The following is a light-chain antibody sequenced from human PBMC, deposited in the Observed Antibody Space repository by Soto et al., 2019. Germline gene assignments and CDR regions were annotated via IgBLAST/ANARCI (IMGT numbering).Light chain of an antibody. J-gene: IGKJ1*01. CDR2: GAS. CDR1: QSVSNDF. Sequence: EIVLTQSPGILSLSPGERSTLSCRASQSVSNDFLAWYQQKPGQAPRLLIYGASSRATGIPDRFSGSGSGTDFTLTISRLEPEDFAVYYCHQYDSWTFGQGTKVDI. V-gene: IGKV3-20*01. CDR3: HQYDSWT.